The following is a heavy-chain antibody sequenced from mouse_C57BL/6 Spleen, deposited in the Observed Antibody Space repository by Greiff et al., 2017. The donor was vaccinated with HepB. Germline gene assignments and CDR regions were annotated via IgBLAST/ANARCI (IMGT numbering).Heavy chain of an antibody. V-gene: IGHV1-5*01. Sequence: VQLQQSGTVLARPGASVKMSCKTSGYTFTSYWMHWVKQRPGQGLEWIGAIYPGNSDTSYNQKFKGKAKLTAVTSGSTAYMELSSLTNEDSAVYYCTREAIYDGYPFDYWGQGTTLTVSS. D-gene: IGHD2-3*01. CDR2: IYPGNSDT. CDR3: TREAIYDGYPFDY. J-gene: IGHJ2*01. CDR1: GYTFTSYW.